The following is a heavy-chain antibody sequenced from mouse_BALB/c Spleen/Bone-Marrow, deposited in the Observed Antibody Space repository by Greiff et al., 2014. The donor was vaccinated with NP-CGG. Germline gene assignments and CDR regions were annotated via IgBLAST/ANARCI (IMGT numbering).Heavy chain of an antibody. J-gene: IGHJ2*01. D-gene: IGHD1-1*01. V-gene: IGHV5-4*02. CDR2: ISDGGSYT. Sequence: EVQRVESGGGLVKPGGSLKLSCAASGFTFSDYYMYWVRQTPEKRLEWVETISDGGSYTYYPDSVKGRFTISRDNAKNNLYLQMSSLKSEDTAMYYCARGSSYFDYWGQGTTLTVSS. CDR3: ARGSSYFDY. CDR1: GFTFSDYY.